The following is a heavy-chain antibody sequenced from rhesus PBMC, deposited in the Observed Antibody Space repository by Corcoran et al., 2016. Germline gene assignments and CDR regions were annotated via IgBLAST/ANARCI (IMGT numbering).Heavy chain of an antibody. J-gene: IGHJ2*01. V-gene: IGHV4S14*01. Sequence: QVQLQESGPGLVKPSETLSLTCAVSGYSISSGYYWGWIRQPPGTGLAWIGSIYGSGGSNYLNPSLKSRVTLSVDTSKNQFSLKRSSVTAADTAVYYCARVGSSWSEWDTVGTEWYFDLWGPGTPITISS. CDR3: ARVGSSWSEWDTVGTEWYFDL. CDR1: GYSISSGYY. D-gene: IGHD5-42*01. CDR2: IYGSGGSN.